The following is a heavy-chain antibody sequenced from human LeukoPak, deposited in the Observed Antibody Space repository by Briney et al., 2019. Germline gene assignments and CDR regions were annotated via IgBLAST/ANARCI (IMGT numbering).Heavy chain of an antibody. CDR1: GFTFSSYS. D-gene: IGHD2-21*02. J-gene: IGHJ4*02. CDR2: ISRSSKYI. CDR3: ARDYLYCGGDCFVDD. Sequence: GGSLRLPCAASGFTFSSYSMNWVRQAPGKGLEWVSSISRSSKYIYDADSVKGRFTVSRDNAKNSLYLQMNSLRAEDTAVYYCARDYLYCGGDCFVDDWGQGTLVTVSS. V-gene: IGHV3-21*01.